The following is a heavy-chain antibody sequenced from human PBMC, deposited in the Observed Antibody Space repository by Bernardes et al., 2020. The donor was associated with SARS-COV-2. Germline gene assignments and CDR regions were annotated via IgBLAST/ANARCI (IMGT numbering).Heavy chain of an antibody. Sequence: SESLSLTCAVYGGSFRGYYWSWIRQSPGKGLEWIVEMYHSGSTTDNPSLRSRVSISVDTSKNQFALRLRSVTAADTAMYYCARGARISMILVVMTKAVFVIWGQATMVTFSS. CDR3: ARGARISMILVVMTKAVFVI. J-gene: IGHJ3*02. V-gene: IGHV4-34*01. CDR1: GGSFRGYY. CDR2: MYHSGST. D-gene: IGHD3-22*01.